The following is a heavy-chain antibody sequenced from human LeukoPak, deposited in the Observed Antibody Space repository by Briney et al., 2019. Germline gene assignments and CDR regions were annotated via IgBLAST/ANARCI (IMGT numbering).Heavy chain of an antibody. CDR3: ATPYCSVISCLDVFNI. V-gene: IGHV4-31*03. Sequence: PSQTLSLTCNISGVSITDGRYYWAWIRQRPGKGLEWLGYKYYSGSAKYNPSLKSRLTISIDTPENRFSLHLNSVTAADTAVYFSATPYCSVISCLDVFNIWGQGRMVTVSS. CDR1: GVSITDGRYY. CDR2: KYYSGSA. D-gene: IGHD2-15*01. J-gene: IGHJ3*02.